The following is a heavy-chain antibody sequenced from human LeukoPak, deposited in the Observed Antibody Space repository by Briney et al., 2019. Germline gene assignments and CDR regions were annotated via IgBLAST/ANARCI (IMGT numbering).Heavy chain of an antibody. CDR3: ARVYYYDSSGYYSDVADAFDI. CDR1: GFTFSSYS. CDR2: ISSSSSYI. D-gene: IGHD3-22*01. J-gene: IGHJ3*02. V-gene: IGHV3-21*01. Sequence: GGSLRLSCAASGFTFSSYSMNRVRQAPGKGLEWVSSISSSSSYIYYADSVKGRFTISRDNAKNSLYLQMNSLRAEDTAVYYCARVYYYDSSGYYSDVADAFDIWGQGTMVAVSS.